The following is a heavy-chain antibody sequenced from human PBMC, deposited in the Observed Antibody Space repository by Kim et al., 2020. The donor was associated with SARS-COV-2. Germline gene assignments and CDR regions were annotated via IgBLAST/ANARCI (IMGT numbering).Heavy chain of an antibody. CDR1: GFTFSSYW. D-gene: IGHD2-2*01. J-gene: IGHJ6*02. Sequence: GGSLRLSCAASGFTFSSYWMSWVRQAPGKGLEWVANIKQDGSEKYYVDSVKGRFTISRDNAKNSLYLQMNSLRAEDTAVYYCARDLGGTSFNYYYYYGMDVWGQGTTVTVSS. V-gene: IGHV3-7*01. CDR3: ARDLGGTSFNYYYYYGMDV. CDR2: IKQDGSEK.